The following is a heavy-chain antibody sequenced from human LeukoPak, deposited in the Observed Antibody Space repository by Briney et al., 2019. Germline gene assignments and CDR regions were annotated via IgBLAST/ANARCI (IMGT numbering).Heavy chain of an antibody. Sequence: SETLSLTCTVSGGSISSGSYYWSWIRQPAGKGLEWIGRIYTSGSTNYNPSLKSRVTISVDTSKNQFSLKLSSVTAADTAVYYCARDAGGDSNWFDPWGQGTLVTVSS. J-gene: IGHJ5*02. CDR3: ARDAGGDSNWFDP. D-gene: IGHD3-10*01. CDR2: IYTSGST. V-gene: IGHV4-61*02. CDR1: GGSISSGSYY.